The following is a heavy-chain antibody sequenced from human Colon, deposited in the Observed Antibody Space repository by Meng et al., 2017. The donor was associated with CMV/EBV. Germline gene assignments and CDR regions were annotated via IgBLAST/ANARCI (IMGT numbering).Heavy chain of an antibody. CDR2: IKQDGSEQ. CDR1: GFSFSSFW. V-gene: IGHV3-7*01. D-gene: IGHD3-10*01. J-gene: IGHJ4*02. CDR3: GKNRVES. Sequence: LSLTCAASGFSFSSFWMSWVRQAPGKGLEWVANIKQDGSEQFYADSVKGRFTISRDNAKNSLYLQMNSLRAGDTGLYYCGKNRVESWGQGTLVTVSS.